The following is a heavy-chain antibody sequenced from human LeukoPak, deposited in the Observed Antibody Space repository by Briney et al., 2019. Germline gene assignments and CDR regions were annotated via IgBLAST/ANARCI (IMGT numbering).Heavy chain of an antibody. V-gene: IGHV4-59*01. CDR1: GDSISNYY. CDR2: ISYNGIT. CDR3: ARGYSSSWYGFDY. D-gene: IGHD6-13*01. Sequence: SETLSLTCTVSGDSISNYYWSWIRQPPGKGLEWIGYISYNGITSYNTSLKGRVTISVDTSKNQFSLKLSSVTAAETAVYYCARGYSSSWYGFDYWGQGTLVTVSS. J-gene: IGHJ4*02.